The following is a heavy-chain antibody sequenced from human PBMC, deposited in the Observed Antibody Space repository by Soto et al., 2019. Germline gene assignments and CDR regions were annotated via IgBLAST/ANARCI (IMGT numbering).Heavy chain of an antibody. V-gene: IGHV3-21*01. CDR2: ISSSSSYI. D-gene: IGHD6-25*01. CDR3: ASMGSQRYYYYGMDV. Sequence: EVQLVESGGGLVKPGGSLRLSCAASGFTFSSYSMNWVRQAPGKGLEWVSSISSSSSYIYYADSVKGRFTISRDNAKNSLYLQMNRLRAEDTAVYYCASMGSQRYYYYGMDVWGKGTTVTVSS. CDR1: GFTFSSYS. J-gene: IGHJ6*04.